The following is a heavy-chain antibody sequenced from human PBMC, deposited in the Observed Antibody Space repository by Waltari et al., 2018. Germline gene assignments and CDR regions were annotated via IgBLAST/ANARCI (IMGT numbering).Heavy chain of an antibody. J-gene: IGHJ6*03. CDR1: GGSISSSSYY. Sequence: QLQLQESGPGLVKPSETLSLTCTVSGGSISSSSYYWGWIRQPPGKGLEWIGYIYYSGSTNYNPSLKSRVTISVDTSKNQFSLKLSSVTAADTAVYYCARGAYDFWSGGKSSYYMDVWGKGTTVTISS. CDR3: ARGAYDFWSGGKSSYYMDV. V-gene: IGHV4-61*05. D-gene: IGHD3-3*01. CDR2: IYYSGST.